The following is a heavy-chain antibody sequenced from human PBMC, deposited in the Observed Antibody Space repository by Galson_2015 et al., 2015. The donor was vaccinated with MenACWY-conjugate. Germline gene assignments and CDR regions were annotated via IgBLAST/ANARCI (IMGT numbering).Heavy chain of an antibody. D-gene: IGHD1-26*01. J-gene: IGHJ4*02. CDR3: AREASAGWGY. CDR2: INTNTGNP. CDR1: GYTFTAYP. V-gene: IGHV7-4-1*02. Sequence: SVKVSCKASGYTFTAYPMVWVRQAPGQGLEYMGWINTNTGNPTYVQGFTGRFVFSLDTSVSTAYLQISSLEAEDTAVYYCAREASAGWGYWGQGTQVTASS.